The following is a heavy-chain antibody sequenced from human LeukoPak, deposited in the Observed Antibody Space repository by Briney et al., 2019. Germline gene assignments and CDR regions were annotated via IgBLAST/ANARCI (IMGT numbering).Heavy chain of an antibody. V-gene: IGHV3-30*03. CDR1: GFTFSSYG. J-gene: IGHJ4*02. CDR2: ISYDGSNK. CDR3: AEGWWGAGAVGTFDY. D-gene: IGHD6-13*01. Sequence: SGGSLRLSCAASGFTFSSYGMHWVRQAPGKGLEWVALISYDGSNKNYADSVKGRFTISRDNSKNTLYLQMDSLRAEDTAVYYCAEGWWGAGAVGTFDYWGQGTLVTVSS.